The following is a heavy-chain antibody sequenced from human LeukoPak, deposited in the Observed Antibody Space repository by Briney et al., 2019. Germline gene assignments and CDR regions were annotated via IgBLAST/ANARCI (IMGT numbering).Heavy chain of an antibody. V-gene: IGHV1-8*01. D-gene: IGHD6-13*01. CDR2: MNPNSGNT. Sequence: ASVKVSCKASGYTFTSYEINWVRQATGQGLEWMGWMNPNSGNTGYAQKFQGRVTMTRNTSISTAYMELSSLRSEDTAVYYCARGPLQAAAASIDYWGQGTLVTVSS. J-gene: IGHJ4*02. CDR3: ARGPLQAAAASIDY. CDR1: GYTFTSYE.